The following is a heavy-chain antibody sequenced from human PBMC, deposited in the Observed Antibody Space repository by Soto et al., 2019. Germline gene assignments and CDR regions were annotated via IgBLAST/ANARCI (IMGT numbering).Heavy chain of an antibody. CDR3: ATGWYYLDH. Sequence: QVQLEQSGAEVKKPGSSVKVSCKASGDTFSKHTFSWVRQAPGQGLEWMGRIRPTVATATYAQKFQGRVAIVSDESTGTVYMELMRLRSEDTAMYHCATGWYYLDHWGQGTLVTVSS. CDR1: GDTFSKHT. D-gene: IGHD6-19*01. CDR2: IRPTVATA. J-gene: IGHJ4*02. V-gene: IGHV1-69*08.